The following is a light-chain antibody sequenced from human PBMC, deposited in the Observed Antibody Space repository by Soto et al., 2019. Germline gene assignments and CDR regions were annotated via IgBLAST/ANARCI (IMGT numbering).Light chain of an antibody. CDR2: GAS. CDR3: QQYVISET. Sequence: EIVLTQSPGTLSSSPGERATLSCRASQSVSSSYLAWYQQKPGQAPRLLIYGASSRATGIPDRFSVSGSGTGFTVTISRLDPEDFAVYYCQQYVISETFGQGTKVEIK. J-gene: IGKJ1*01. CDR1: QSVSSSY. V-gene: IGKV3-20*01.